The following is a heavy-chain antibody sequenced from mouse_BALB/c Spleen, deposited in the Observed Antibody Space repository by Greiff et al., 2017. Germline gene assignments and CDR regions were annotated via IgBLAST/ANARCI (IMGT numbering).Heavy chain of an antibody. V-gene: IGHV5-17*02. Sequence: EVKLMESGGGLVQPGGSRKLSCAASGFTFSSFGMHWVRQAPEKGLEWVAYISSGSSTIYYADTVKGRFTISRDNPKNTLFLQMTSLRSEDTAMYYCARYDGDHYYAMDYWGQGASDTVSS. J-gene: IGHJ4*01. CDR3: ARYDGDHYYAMDY. CDR2: ISSGSSTI. CDR1: GFTFSSFG. D-gene: IGHD2-3*01.